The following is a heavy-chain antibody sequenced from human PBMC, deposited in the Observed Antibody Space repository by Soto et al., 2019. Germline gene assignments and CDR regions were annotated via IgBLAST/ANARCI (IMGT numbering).Heavy chain of an antibody. CDR3: ARELIIADTPGDDFDY. D-gene: IGHD5-12*01. V-gene: IGHV3-74*01. CDR2: ITPDGGST. CDR1: GFTFTTYW. J-gene: IGHJ4*02. Sequence: EVQLVESGGGLVQPGGSLRLSCATSGFTFTTYWMHWFRQAPGKGLMWVSRITPDGGSTSYADSVKGRFTISRDNAKNTLYLQMNGLRAEDTAIYYCARELIIADTPGDDFDYWGQGTLVAVSS.